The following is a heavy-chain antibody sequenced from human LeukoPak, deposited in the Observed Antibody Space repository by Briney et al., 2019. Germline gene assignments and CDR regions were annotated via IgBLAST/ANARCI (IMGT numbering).Heavy chain of an antibody. V-gene: IGHV4-59*01. Sequence: SETLSLTCTASGGSISSYYWSWVRQPPGKGLEWIGYIYYSGSTNYYPSLKRRVTILVDTSKNQFALKLSSVTAADTAVYYCAREGGSSLYWSTYYYYGMDVWGQGTTVTVSS. CDR2: IYYSGST. CDR1: GGSISSYY. J-gene: IGHJ6*02. CDR3: AREGGSSLYWSTYYYYGMDV. D-gene: IGHD6-13*01.